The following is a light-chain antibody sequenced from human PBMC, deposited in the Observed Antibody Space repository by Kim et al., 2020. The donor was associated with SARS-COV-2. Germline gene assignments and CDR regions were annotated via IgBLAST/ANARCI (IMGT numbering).Light chain of an antibody. CDR2: QDN. CDR1: KLGDKY. J-gene: IGLJ1*01. Sequence: SYELTQPPSVSVSPGQTATITCSGNKLGDKYACWYQHKPGQSPVLIIYQDNKRPSGIPERFSGSNSGDTATLTISGTQAMDEADYYCLAWDSSTAVFGSGTKVTVL. CDR3: LAWDSSTAV. V-gene: IGLV3-1*01.